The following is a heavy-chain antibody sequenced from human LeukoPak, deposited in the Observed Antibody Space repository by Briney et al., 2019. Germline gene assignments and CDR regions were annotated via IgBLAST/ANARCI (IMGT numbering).Heavy chain of an antibody. CDR1: GGSISSGDNY. D-gene: IGHD5-18*01. Sequence: SQTLSLTCTVSGGSISSGDNYWSWIRQPPGMGLEWIGYIYYSGSNYYNPSLKSRVTISVDTSNNQFSLKLSSVTAADTAVYYCARGYSYGYPLLGYWGQGTLVTVSS. V-gene: IGHV4-30-4*01. J-gene: IGHJ4*02. CDR2: IYYSGSN. CDR3: ARGYSYGYPLLGY.